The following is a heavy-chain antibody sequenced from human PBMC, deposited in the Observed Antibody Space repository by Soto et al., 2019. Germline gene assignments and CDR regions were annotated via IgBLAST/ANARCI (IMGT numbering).Heavy chain of an antibody. CDR3: ARTTRPYGEYVGGGYYYYGMDV. CDR2: IIPIFGTA. J-gene: IGHJ6*02. Sequence: QVQLVQSGAEVKKPGSSVKVSCKASGGTFSSYAISWVRQAPGQGLEWMGGIIPIFGTANYAQKFQGRVTITADESTSTAYMELSSLRSEETAVYYCARTTRPYGEYVGGGYYYYGMDVWGQGTTVTVSS. V-gene: IGHV1-69*12. CDR1: GGTFSSYA. D-gene: IGHD4-17*01.